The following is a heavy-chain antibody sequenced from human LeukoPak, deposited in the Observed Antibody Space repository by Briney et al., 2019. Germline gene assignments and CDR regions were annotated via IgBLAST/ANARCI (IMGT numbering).Heavy chain of an antibody. CDR3: ARGGPEGYCTNGVCYTGAFDI. CDR2: ISSSGSTI. J-gene: IGHJ3*02. D-gene: IGHD2-8*01. V-gene: IGHV3-48*03. CDR1: GFTFSSYE. Sequence: GGSLRLSCAASGFTFSSYEMNWVRQAPGKGLEWVSYISSSGSTIYYADSVKGRFTISRDNAKNSLYLQMNSLRAEDTAVYYCARGGPEGYCTNGVCYTGAFDIWGQGTMVTVSS.